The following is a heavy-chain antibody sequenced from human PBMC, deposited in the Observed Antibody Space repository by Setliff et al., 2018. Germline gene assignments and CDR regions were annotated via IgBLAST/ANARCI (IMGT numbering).Heavy chain of an antibody. CDR3: ARRGAGVQYGDYVTFDP. Sequence: PSETLSLTCAVSGGSISSGDASWSWIRQPPGKGLEWIGTIYHSGTTDYSPSLKSRVTISVDTSKNQFSLKLSSVTAADTAVYYCARRGAGVQYGDYVTFDPWGQGTLVTVSS. V-gene: IGHV4-30-2*03. CDR1: GGSISSGDAS. J-gene: IGHJ5*02. D-gene: IGHD4-17*01. CDR2: IYHSGTT.